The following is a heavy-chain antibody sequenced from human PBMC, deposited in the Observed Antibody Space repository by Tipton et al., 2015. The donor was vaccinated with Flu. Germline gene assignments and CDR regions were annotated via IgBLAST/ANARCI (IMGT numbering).Heavy chain of an antibody. CDR2: IYSSGST. D-gene: IGHD3-10*01. CDR1: GGSISTSY. V-gene: IGHV4-4*07. CDR3: ARGSGSGTYMIFDF. J-gene: IGHJ4*02. Sequence: TLSLTCTVSGGSISTSYWTWIRQPAGKGLEWIGRIYSSGSTKYSPSFKSRVIMSVDTSKNKFSLNLKSVTAADTAVYYCARGSGSGTYMIFDFWGQGTLVTVSS.